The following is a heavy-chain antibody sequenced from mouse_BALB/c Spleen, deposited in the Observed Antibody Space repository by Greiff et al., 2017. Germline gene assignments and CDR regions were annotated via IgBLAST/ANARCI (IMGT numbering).Heavy chain of an antibody. V-gene: IGHV1-4*01. CDR1: GYTFTSYT. J-gene: IGHJ4*01. CDR2: INPSSGYT. CDR3: ASGEVSLLKVMVY. D-gene: IGHD2-10*01. Sequence: QVQLKESGAELARPGASVKMSCKASGYTFTSYTMHWVKQRPGQGLEWIGYINPSSGYTNYNQKFKDKATLTADKSSSTAYMQLSSLTSEDSAVYYCASGEVSLLKVMVYWGQGTSVTVSS.